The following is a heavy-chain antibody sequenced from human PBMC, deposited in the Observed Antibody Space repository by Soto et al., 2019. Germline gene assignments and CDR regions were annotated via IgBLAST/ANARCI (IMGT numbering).Heavy chain of an antibody. D-gene: IGHD6-13*01. J-gene: IGHJ6*03. CDR3: AKVEGPYSSIPSDAYMDV. CDR2: ISYDGSNK. CDR1: GFTFSSYG. Sequence: GGSLRLSCAASGFTFSSYGMHWVRQAPGKGLEWVAVISYDGSNKYYADSVKGRFTISRDNSKNTLYLQMNSLRAEDTAVYYCAKVEGPYSSIPSDAYMDVWGKGTTVTVSS. V-gene: IGHV3-30*18.